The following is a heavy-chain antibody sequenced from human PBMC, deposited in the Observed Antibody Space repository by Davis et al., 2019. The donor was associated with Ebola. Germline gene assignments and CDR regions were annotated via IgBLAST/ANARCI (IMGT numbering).Heavy chain of an antibody. V-gene: IGHV4-39*01. CDR2: IYYSGST. J-gene: IGHJ4*02. CDR1: GGSISSSSYY. Sequence: PSETLSLTCTVSGGSISSSSYYWGWIRQPPGKGLEWIGSIYYSGSTYYNPSLKSRVTISVDTSKNQFSLKLSSVTAADTAVYYCARLGIAVAGYYFDYWGQGTLVTVSS. CDR3: ARLGIAVAGYYFDY. D-gene: IGHD6-19*01.